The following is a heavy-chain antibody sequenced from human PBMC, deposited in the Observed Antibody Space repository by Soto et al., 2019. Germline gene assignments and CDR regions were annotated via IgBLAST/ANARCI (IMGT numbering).Heavy chain of an antibody. Sequence: GGSLRLSCAASGFTFSSYSMNWVRQAPGKGLEWVSSISSSSSYIYYADSVKGRFTISSDNAKNSLYLQMNSLRAEETAVYYCATFSGDRWAFDIWGQGTMVTVSS. J-gene: IGHJ3*02. CDR1: GFTFSSYS. D-gene: IGHD7-27*01. CDR3: ATFSGDRWAFDI. V-gene: IGHV3-21*01. CDR2: ISSSSSYI.